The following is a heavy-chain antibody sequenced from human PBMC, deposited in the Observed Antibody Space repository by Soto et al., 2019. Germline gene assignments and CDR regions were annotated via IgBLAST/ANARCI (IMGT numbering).Heavy chain of an antibody. V-gene: IGHV4-31*03. CDR2: IYYSGNT. CDR3: AREGALGNFEY. CDR1: GGSFSRGGYY. Sequence: KTSETLSLTCTVSGGSFSRGGYYWSWIRQHPGKGLEWIGYIYYSGNTSYNPSLKSRVIISVDTSENQFSLKLTSVTAADTAVYYCAREGALGNFEYWGQGTLVTVSS. J-gene: IGHJ4*02. D-gene: IGHD3-16*01.